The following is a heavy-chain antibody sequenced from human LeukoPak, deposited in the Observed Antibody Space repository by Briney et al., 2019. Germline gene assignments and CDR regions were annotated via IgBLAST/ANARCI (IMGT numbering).Heavy chain of an antibody. CDR2: ISYDGSNK. J-gene: IGHJ4*02. V-gene: IGHV3-30-3*01. CDR3: ARDYDSSGPAHY. CDR1: GFTFSSYA. Sequence: GRSLRLSCAASGFTFSSYAMHWVRQAPGKGLEWVAVISYDGSNKYYADSVKGRFTNSRDNSKNTLYLQMNSLRAEDTAVYYCARDYDSSGPAHYWGQGTLVTVSS. D-gene: IGHD3-22*01.